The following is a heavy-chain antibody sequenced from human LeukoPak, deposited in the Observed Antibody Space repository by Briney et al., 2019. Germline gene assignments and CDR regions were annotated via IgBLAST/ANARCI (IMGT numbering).Heavy chain of an antibody. Sequence: SETLSLTCTVSGGSISSYYWSWIRQPPGKGLEWIGYIYTSGSTNYNPSLKSRVTISVDTPKNQFSLKLSSVTAADTAVYYCARGITGTTFRWFDPWGQGTLVTVSS. CDR2: IYTSGST. D-gene: IGHD1-7*01. V-gene: IGHV4-4*09. CDR3: ARGITGTTFRWFDP. J-gene: IGHJ5*02. CDR1: GGSISSYY.